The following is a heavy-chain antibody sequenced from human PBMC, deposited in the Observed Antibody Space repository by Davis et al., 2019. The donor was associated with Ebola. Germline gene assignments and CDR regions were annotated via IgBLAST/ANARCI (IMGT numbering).Heavy chain of an antibody. CDR2: ISGSGGST. D-gene: IGHD6-13*01. J-gene: IGHJ4*02. CDR1: GFTFSSYA. CDR3: AKERGYSSSWYGRGYFDY. Sequence: GGSLRLSCAASGFTFSSYAMSWVRQAPGKGLEWVSAISGSGGSTYYADSVKGRFTISRDNSKNTLYLQMNSLRAEDTAVYYCAKERGYSSSWYGRGYFDYWGQGTLVTVSS. V-gene: IGHV3-23*01.